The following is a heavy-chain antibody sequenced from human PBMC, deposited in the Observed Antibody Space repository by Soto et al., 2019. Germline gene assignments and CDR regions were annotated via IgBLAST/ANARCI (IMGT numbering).Heavy chain of an antibody. Sequence: AASVKVSCKASGYTFTFRYLHWVRQAPGQALEWMGWITPFKSDTNYAQKFQDRVTITRDRSVSTAYMELSSLRSDDTAMYYCARSPFAGSDAFDIWGQGTMVTVSS. CDR1: GYTFTFRY. V-gene: IGHV1-45*02. CDR3: ARSPFAGSDAFDI. J-gene: IGHJ3*02. CDR2: ITPFKSDT. D-gene: IGHD1-1*01.